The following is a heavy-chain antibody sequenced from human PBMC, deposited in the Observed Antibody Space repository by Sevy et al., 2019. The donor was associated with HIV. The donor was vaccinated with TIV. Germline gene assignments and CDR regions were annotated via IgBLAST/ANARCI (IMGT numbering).Heavy chain of an antibody. V-gene: IGHV3-21*01. CDR3: ARDLAWDSTPEAFDI. D-gene: IGHD6-13*01. Sequence: GGSLRLSCAASGFTFSSYSMNWVRQAPGKGLEWVSSISSSSSYIYYADSVKGRFTISRDNAKNSLYLQMNSLRAEDTAVYYWARDLAWDSTPEAFDIWGQGTMVTVSS. CDR1: GFTFSSYS. J-gene: IGHJ3*02. CDR2: ISSSSSYI.